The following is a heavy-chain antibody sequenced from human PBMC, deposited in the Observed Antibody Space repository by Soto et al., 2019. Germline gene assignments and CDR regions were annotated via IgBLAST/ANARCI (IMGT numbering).Heavy chain of an antibody. V-gene: IGHV3-74*01. D-gene: IGHD3-10*01. CDR3: ARDNYGPDY. CDR2: INSXRSSP. CDR1: RFTFSSYW. Sequence: XXSLRLSCAASRFTFSSYWMHWVRQAPGKGLVWVXRINSXRSSPSYADSXXDRFTISXXNAKNTLYLQMNSMRAEDTAVYYCARDNYGPDYWGQGTLVTVSS. J-gene: IGHJ4*02.